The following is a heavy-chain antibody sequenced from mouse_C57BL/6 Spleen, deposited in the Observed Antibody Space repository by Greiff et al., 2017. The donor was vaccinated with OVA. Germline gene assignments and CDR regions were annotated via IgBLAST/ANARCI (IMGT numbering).Heavy chain of an antibody. V-gene: IGHV1-22*01. D-gene: IGHD1-1*01. J-gene: IGHJ2*01. CDR1: GYTFTDYN. Sequence: EVQLKESGPELVKPGASVKMSCKASGYTFTDYNMHWVKQSHGKSLEWIGYINPNNGGTSYNQKFKGKATLTVNKSSSTAYMELRSLTSEDSAVYYCARDYGYFDYWGQGTTLTVSS. CDR2: INPNNGGT. CDR3: ARDYGYFDY.